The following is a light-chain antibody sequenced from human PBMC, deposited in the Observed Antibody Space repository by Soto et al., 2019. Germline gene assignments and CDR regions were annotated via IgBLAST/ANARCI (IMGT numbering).Light chain of an antibody. CDR1: QTVISSY. J-gene: IGKJ5*01. V-gene: IGKV3D-15*01. Sequence: IVLTQSPGTLSLSPGERATLSCRASQTVISSYLAWYQQEPGQAPRLLIYGASTRATGIPARFSGSGSETEFTLTISSLQSEDFAAYYCQQYNNWPITFGQGTRLEIK. CDR2: GAS. CDR3: QQYNNWPIT.